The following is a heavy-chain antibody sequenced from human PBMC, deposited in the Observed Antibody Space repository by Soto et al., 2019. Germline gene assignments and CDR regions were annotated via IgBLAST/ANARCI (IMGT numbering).Heavy chain of an antibody. CDR3: ARGRRNRWLWAYTTHEQKNYGMDV. V-gene: IGHV1-8*01. CDR2: MNPNSGNT. J-gene: IGHJ6*02. CDR1: GYTFTSYD. Sequence: ASVKVSCKASGYTFTSYDINWVRQATGQGLVWMGWMNPNSGNTGYAQKFQGRVTMTRNTSISTAYMELSSLRSEDTAVYYCARGRRNRWLWAYTTHEQKNYGMDVWGQGTTVTVSS. D-gene: IGHD3-16*01.